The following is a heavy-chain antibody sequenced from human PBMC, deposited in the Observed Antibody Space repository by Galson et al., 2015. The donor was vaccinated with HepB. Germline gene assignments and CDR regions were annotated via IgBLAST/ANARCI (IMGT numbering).Heavy chain of an antibody. Sequence: SLRLSCAASGCTFNSYSMNWVRQAPGKGLEWLSYISSSSSTTIYYADSVKGRFTISRDNAKSSLYLQMNSLRAEDTAVYYCARERGSIFSQLYYFDYWGQGALVTVSS. CDR3: ARERGSIFSQLYYFDY. V-gene: IGHV3-48*04. CDR1: GCTFNSYS. D-gene: IGHD3-16*01. CDR2: ISSSSSTTI. J-gene: IGHJ4*02.